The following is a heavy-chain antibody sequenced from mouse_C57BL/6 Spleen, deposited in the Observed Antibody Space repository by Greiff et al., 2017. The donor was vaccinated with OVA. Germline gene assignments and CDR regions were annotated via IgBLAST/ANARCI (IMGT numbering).Heavy chain of an antibody. Sequence: EVMLVESGGGLVKPGGSLKLSCAASGFTFSDYGMHWVRQAPEKGLEWVAYISSGSSTIYYADTVKGRFTISRDNAKNTLFLQMTSLRSEDTAMYYCARDWEYYFDYWGQGTTLTVSS. CDR1: GFTFSDYG. CDR3: ARDWEYYFDY. CDR2: ISSGSSTI. V-gene: IGHV5-17*01. J-gene: IGHJ2*01. D-gene: IGHD4-1*01.